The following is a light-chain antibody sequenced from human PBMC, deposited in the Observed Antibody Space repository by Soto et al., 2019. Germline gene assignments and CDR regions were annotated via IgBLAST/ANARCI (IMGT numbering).Light chain of an antibody. CDR3: QRSDRSIS. J-gene: IGKJ5*01. V-gene: IGKV1-39*01. CDR1: QSISAY. Sequence: DIQMTQSPSSLFASVGDRVTITCRASQSISAYLNWYQQRPGKAPSLLIYAATRLHSGVPSRFSGSGSGTDFTLTISSLQHEDFATYYCQRSDRSISFGQGTRLEMK. CDR2: AAT.